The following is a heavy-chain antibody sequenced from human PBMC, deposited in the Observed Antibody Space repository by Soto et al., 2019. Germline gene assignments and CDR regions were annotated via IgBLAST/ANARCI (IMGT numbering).Heavy chain of an antibody. V-gene: IGHV3-23*01. J-gene: IGHJ4*02. D-gene: IGHD3-10*01. Sequence: EVQLLESGGGLVQPGGSLRLSCAASGFTFSSYAMSWVRQAPGKGLEWVSVISGSGGSTYYADSVKGRSTIPRDNSKNTLYLQMNSLRAEDTAVYYCATRASGSYFDYWGQGTLVTVSS. CDR1: GFTFSSYA. CDR2: ISGSGGST. CDR3: ATRASGSYFDY.